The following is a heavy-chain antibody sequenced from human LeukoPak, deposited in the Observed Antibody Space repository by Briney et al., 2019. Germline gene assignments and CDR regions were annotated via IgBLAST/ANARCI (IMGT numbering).Heavy chain of an antibody. Sequence: GGSLRLSCAASGFTFNEYPMHWVRQAPGKGLVWVSRLAGDGSGTNYADSVRGRFTVSRDNAKNTLYLQMNALRVEDTAVYYCATSPVISRDWGQGTLVTVSS. D-gene: IGHD2-21*01. CDR1: GFTFNEYP. CDR3: ATSPVISRD. CDR2: LAGDGSGT. V-gene: IGHV3-74*01. J-gene: IGHJ4*02.